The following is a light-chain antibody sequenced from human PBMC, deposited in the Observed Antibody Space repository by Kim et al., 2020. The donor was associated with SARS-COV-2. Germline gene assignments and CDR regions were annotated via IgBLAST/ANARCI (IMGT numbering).Light chain of an antibody. CDR2: GAS. Sequence: IVMTQSPATLSVSPRERVTLSCRASQSVRNNLAWYQQRPGQAPRLLIYGASTRATDVSDRFSGSGSGTEFTLTIRSLQSEDLAVYYCQQYNDWPLLTFGGGTKLEI. V-gene: IGKV3-15*01. CDR1: QSVRNN. CDR3: QQYNDWPLLT. J-gene: IGKJ4*01.